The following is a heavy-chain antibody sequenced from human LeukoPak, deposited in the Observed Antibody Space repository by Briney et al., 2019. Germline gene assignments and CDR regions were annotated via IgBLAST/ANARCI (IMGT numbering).Heavy chain of an antibody. J-gene: IGHJ4*02. CDR2: IIPIFGTA. CDR3: ARLYDSSGYFPYYFDY. V-gene: IGHV1-69*05. Sequence: ASVKVSCKASGGTFSSYAISWVRQAPGQGLEWMGGIIPIFGTANYAQKFQGRVTITTDESTSTAYMELSSLRSEDTAVYYCARLYDSSGYFPYYFDYWGQGTLVTVSP. D-gene: IGHD3-22*01. CDR1: GGTFSSYA.